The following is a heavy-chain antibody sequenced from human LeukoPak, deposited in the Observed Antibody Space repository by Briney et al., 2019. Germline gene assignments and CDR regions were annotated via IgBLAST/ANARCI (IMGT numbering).Heavy chain of an antibody. CDR1: GFTFNDYG. V-gene: IGHV3-20*04. J-gene: IGHJ6*02. D-gene: IGHD1-26*01. CDR3: ARDRGSYFSYGMDV. Sequence: PGGSLRLSCAASGFTFNDYGMSWVRQAPGKGLEWVFGINWNGDRTGYADSEKGRFTISRDNAKNSLYLQMNSLRAEDTALYYCARDRGSYFSYGMDVWGQGTTVTVSS. CDR2: INWNGDRT.